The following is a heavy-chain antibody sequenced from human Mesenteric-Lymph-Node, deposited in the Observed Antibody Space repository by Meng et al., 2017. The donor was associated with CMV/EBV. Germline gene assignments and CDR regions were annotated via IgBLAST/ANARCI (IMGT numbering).Heavy chain of an antibody. CDR1: GFSFRSYG. J-gene: IGHJ4*02. D-gene: IGHD3-3*01. V-gene: IGHV3-30*02. CDR2: IRYDGSDR. Sequence: GESLKISCTASGFSFRSYGIHWVRQAPGKGLEWVTFIRYDGSDRYYTDSVKGRFTISRDNSENTLYLQMNSLRAEDTAVYYCAKGGDFWSYYFDYWGQGTLVTVSS. CDR3: AKGGDFWSYYFDY.